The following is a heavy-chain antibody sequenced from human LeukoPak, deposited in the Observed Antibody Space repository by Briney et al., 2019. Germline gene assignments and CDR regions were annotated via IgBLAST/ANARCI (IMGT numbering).Heavy chain of an antibody. CDR3: ARGGALWFESAGGLYFDY. J-gene: IGHJ4*02. CDR1: GCTFTSYY. D-gene: IGHD3-10*01. V-gene: IGHV1-2*02. Sequence: GASVKVSCKASGCTFTSYYMHWVRQAPGQGLEWMGWINPNSGGTNYAQKFQGRVTMTRDTSISTAYMELSRLRSDDTAVYYCARGGALWFESAGGLYFDYWGQGTLVTVSS. CDR2: INPNSGGT.